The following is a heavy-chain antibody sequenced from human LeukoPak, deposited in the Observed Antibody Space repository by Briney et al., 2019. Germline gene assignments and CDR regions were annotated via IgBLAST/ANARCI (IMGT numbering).Heavy chain of an antibody. CDR2: IYYSGST. V-gene: IGHV4-30-4*08. J-gene: IGHJ4*02. D-gene: IGHD6-13*01. Sequence: PSQTLSLTCTVSGGSISSGDYYWSWIRQTPGKGLEWIGHIYYSGSTYYNPSLKSRVTISVDTSKNQCSLKLSSVTAADTAVYYCARGPLSSSWYVDYFDYWGEGTLVTVSS. CDR1: GGSISSGDYY. CDR3: ARGPLSSSWYVDYFDY.